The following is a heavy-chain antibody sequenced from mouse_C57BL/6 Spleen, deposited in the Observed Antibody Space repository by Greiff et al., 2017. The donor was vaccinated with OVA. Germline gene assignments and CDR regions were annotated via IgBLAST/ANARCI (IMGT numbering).Heavy chain of an antibody. CDR3: ARLSYGFDY. V-gene: IGHV1-50*01. Sequence: QVQLQQPGAELVKPGASVKLSCKASGYTFTSYWMQWVKQRPGQGLEWIGEIDPSDSYTNYNQKFKGKATLTVDTSSSTAYMQLSSLTSEDSAVYYCARLSYGFDYWGKGTTLTVSS. J-gene: IGHJ2*01. D-gene: IGHD2-12*01. CDR2: IDPSDSYT. CDR1: GYTFTSYW.